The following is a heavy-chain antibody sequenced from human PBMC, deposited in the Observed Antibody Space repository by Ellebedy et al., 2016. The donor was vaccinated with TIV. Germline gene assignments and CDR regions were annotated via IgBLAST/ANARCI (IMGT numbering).Heavy chain of an antibody. V-gene: IGHV3-53*01. CDR2: LWSGGQT. CDR1: GFSVSANH. Sequence: GGSLRLXXAASGFSVSANHMMWVRQAPGKGLQWISLLWSGGQTNYADSVRGRFTISRDSSKNTLYLQMNSLRAEDTAVYYCARDEGYSYGYFDYWGQGTLVTVSS. J-gene: IGHJ4*02. CDR3: ARDEGYSYGYFDY. D-gene: IGHD5-18*01.